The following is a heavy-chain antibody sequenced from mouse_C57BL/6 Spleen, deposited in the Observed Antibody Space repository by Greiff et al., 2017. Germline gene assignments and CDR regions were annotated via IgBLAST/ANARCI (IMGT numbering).Heavy chain of an antibody. Sequence: EVQLQESGPGLVKPSQSLSLTCSVTGYSITSGYYWNWIRQFPGNKLEWMGYISYDGSNNYNPSLKNRISITRDTSKNQFFLKLNSVTTEDTATYYCAREGYGSSEAWFAYWGQGTLVTVSA. CDR3: AREGYGSSEAWFAY. CDR2: ISYDGSN. D-gene: IGHD1-1*01. V-gene: IGHV3-6*01. J-gene: IGHJ3*01. CDR1: GYSITSGYY.